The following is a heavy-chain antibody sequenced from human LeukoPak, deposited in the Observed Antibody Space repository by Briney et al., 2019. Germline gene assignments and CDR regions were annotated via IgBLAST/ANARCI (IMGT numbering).Heavy chain of an antibody. Sequence: PGGSLRLSCAASGFTFSSYSMNWVRQAPGKGLEWVSSISSSSSSYIYYADSVKGRFTISRDNARNSLYLQMNSLRAEDTAVYYCARAHQPGPGGNTHYFDYWGQGTLVTVSS. CDR3: ARAHQPGPGGNTHYFDY. J-gene: IGHJ4*02. CDR1: GFTFSSYS. CDR2: ISSSSSSYI. D-gene: IGHD4-23*01. V-gene: IGHV3-21*01.